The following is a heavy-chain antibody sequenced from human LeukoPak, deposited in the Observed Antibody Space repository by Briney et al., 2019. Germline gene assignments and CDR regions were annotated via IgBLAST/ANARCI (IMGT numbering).Heavy chain of an antibody. CDR3: ASGLRRDWFDP. J-gene: IGHJ5*02. CDR1: GGSISSGGYY. V-gene: IGHV4-31*03. CDR2: IYHSGST. D-gene: IGHD2-21*01. Sequence: SQTLSLTCTVSGGSISSGGYYWSWIRQYPGKGLEWIGYIYHSGSTYYNPSLQSRVTISLDMSKNQFSLRLTSVTAADTAVYYCASGLRRDWFDPWGQGTLVTVSS.